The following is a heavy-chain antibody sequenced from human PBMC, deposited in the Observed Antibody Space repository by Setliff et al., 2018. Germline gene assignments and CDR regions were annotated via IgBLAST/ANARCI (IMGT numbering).Heavy chain of an antibody. D-gene: IGHD3-9*01. J-gene: IGHJ6*03. CDR3: ATSPKKVTGSDYYNYYMDV. V-gene: IGHV1-69*06. CDR2: IITAFSSA. CDR1: GGTFSSYA. Sequence: SVKVSCKASGGTFSSYAISWVRQAPGQGLEWMGRIITAFSSAISAQKFQDRVSITADRTTYTAYLELTSLTLEDTAVYYCATSPKKVTGSDYYNYYMDVWGKGTTVTVSS.